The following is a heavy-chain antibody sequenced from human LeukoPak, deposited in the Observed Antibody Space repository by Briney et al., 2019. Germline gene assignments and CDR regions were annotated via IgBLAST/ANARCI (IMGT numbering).Heavy chain of an antibody. CDR3: ARAYYYGSGTTTGY. Sequence: SETLSLTCTVSGGSISSGTYYWSWIRQPAGKGLEWIGRIYTSGSTNYNPSLKSRVSISVDTSQNQFSLKLSSVTAADTAVYYCARAYYYGSGTTTGYWGQGTLVTVSS. V-gene: IGHV4-61*02. D-gene: IGHD3-10*01. CDR2: IYTSGST. J-gene: IGHJ4*02. CDR1: GGSISSGTYY.